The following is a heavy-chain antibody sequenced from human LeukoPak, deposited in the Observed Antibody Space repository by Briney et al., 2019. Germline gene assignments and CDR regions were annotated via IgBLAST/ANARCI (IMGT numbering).Heavy chain of an antibody. CDR3: ARAALGYCSSTSCLDAFDI. D-gene: IGHD2-2*01. Sequence: SETLSLTCTVSGGSISSYYWSWIRQPPGKGLEWIGYIYHSGSTNYNPSLKSRVTISVDTSKNQFSLKLSSVTAADTAVYYCARAALGYCSSTSCLDAFDIWGQGTMVTVSS. J-gene: IGHJ3*02. CDR1: GGSISSYY. V-gene: IGHV4-59*08. CDR2: IYHSGST.